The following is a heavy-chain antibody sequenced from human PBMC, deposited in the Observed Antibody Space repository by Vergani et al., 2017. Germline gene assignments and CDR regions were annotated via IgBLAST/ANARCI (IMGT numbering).Heavy chain of an antibody. V-gene: IGHV3-30*18. Sequence: QVQLVESGGGVVQPGRSLRLSCAASGFTFSSYGMHWVRQAPGKGLEWVAVISYDGSNKYYADSVKGRFTISRDNSKNTLYLQMNSLRAEDTAVYYCAKRSRTIFGVVAYAFDIWGQGTMVTVSS. D-gene: IGHD3-3*01. CDR1: GFTFSSYG. J-gene: IGHJ3*02. CDR3: AKRSRTIFGVVAYAFDI. CDR2: ISYDGSNK.